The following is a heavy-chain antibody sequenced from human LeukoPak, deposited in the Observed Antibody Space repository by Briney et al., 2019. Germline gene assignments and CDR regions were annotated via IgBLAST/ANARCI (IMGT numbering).Heavy chain of an antibody. Sequence: PSETLSLTCTVSGGSISSGSYYWSWIRQPAGKGLEWIGRIYTSGSTNYNPSLKSRVTISVDTSKNQFSLKLSSVTAADTAVYYCARFPTRAYSGYDWDFDYWGQGTLVTVSS. V-gene: IGHV4-61*02. CDR1: GGSISSGSYY. J-gene: IGHJ4*02. CDR3: ARFPTRAYSGYDWDFDY. D-gene: IGHD5-12*01. CDR2: IYTSGST.